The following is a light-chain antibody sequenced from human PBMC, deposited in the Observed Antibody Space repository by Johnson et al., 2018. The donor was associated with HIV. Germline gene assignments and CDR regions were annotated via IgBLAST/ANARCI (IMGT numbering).Light chain of an antibody. J-gene: IGLJ1*01. CDR3: GTWDSSLSAFYV. Sequence: QSVLTQPPSVSAAPGQKVTISCSGSTSNIGNNYVSWYQHLPRTAPKLLISDNNNRRPAIPDRFPGPKSGTSATLGITGLPTGDEADYYCGTWDSSLSAFYVFGTGTKVTVL. CDR2: DNN. V-gene: IGLV1-51*01. CDR1: TSNIGNNY.